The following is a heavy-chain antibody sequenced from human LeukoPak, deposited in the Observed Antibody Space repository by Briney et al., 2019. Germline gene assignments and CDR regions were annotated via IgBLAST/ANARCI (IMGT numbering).Heavy chain of an antibody. J-gene: IGHJ4*02. CDR1: GFTFDDYT. CDR2: ISWDGGST. V-gene: IGHV3-43*01. CDR3: AKDRTSGGYDDYFDY. Sequence: GGSLRLSCAASGFTFDDYTMHWVHQAPGKGLEWVSLISWDGGSTYYADSVKGRFTISRDNSKNSLYLQMNSLRTEDTALYYCAKDRTSGGYDDYFDYWGQGTLVTVSS. D-gene: IGHD5-12*01.